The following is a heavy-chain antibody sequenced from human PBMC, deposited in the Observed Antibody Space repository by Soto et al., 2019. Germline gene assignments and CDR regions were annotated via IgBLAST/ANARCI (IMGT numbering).Heavy chain of an antibody. CDR1: GFTFSSYG. J-gene: IGHJ6*02. Sequence: QVQLVESGGGVVQPGRSLRLSCAASGFTFSSYGMHWVRQAPGKGLEWVAVIWYDGSNKYYADSVKGRFTISRDNSKNTLYLQMNSLRAEDTAVYYCARAAIGGSYFHYYYYGMDVWGQGTTVTVSS. D-gene: IGHD1-26*01. V-gene: IGHV3-33*01. CDR2: IWYDGSNK. CDR3: ARAAIGGSYFHYYYYGMDV.